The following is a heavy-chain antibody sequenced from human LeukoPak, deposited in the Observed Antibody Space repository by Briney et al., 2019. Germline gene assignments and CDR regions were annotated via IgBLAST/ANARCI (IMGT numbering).Heavy chain of an antibody. CDR3: ARCRAYDFWSGYNYYYYMDV. CDR2: MNPNSGNT. D-gene: IGHD3-3*01. CDR1: GYTFTSYD. J-gene: IGHJ6*03. Sequence: ASVKVSCKASGYTFTSYDINWVRRATGQGLEWMGWMNPNSGNTGYAQKFQGRVTMTRNTSISTAYMELSSLRSEDTAVYYCARCRAYDFWSGYNYYYYMDVWGKGTTVTVSS. V-gene: IGHV1-8*01.